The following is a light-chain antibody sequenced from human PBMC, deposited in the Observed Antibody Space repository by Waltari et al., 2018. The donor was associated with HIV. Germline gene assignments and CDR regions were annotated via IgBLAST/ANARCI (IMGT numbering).Light chain of an antibody. J-gene: IGKJ1*01. Sequence: DIVMSQFPLSLPVTPGEPASMSCNSSQSPLHSNGYNFLDWYFQRPGQSPQLLIYMASYRASGVPDRISGSGSGTNFTLRIGRVATEDVGVYYCLQARQTPWTFGQGTKVEI. CDR1: QSPLHSNGYNF. CDR2: MAS. V-gene: IGKV2-28*01. CDR3: LQARQTPWT.